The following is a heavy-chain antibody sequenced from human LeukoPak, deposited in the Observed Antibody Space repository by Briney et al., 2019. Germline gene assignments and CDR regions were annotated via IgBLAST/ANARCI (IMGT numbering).Heavy chain of an antibody. J-gene: IGHJ5*02. CDR2: IKCDGSGK. CDR1: GFTFSSSG. V-gene: IGHV3-52*01. Sequence: GGSLRLSCAASGFTFSSSGMHWVCQAPEKGLEWVADIKCDGSGKYSVDSVKGRLTISRDNAKNCLYVQVNSLRAEDMTVYYCVRDYDGSGSYYLSTWFGPWGQGTLVTVSS. D-gene: IGHD3-10*01. CDR3: VRDYDGSGSYYLSTWFGP.